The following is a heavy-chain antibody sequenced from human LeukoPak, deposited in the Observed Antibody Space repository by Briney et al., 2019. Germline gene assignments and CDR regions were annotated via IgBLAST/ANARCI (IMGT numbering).Heavy chain of an antibody. J-gene: IGHJ4*02. CDR3: ARVPRDYYYGSGGRLPPLDY. V-gene: IGHV1-2*02. D-gene: IGHD3-10*01. CDR1: GYTFTGYY. CDR2: INPNSGGT. Sequence: GASVKVSCKASGYTFTGYYMHWVRQAPGQGLEWMGWINPNSGGTNYAQKFQGRVTMTRDTSISTAYMELSRLRSDDTAVYYCARVPRDYYYGSGGRLPPLDYWGQGTLVTVSS.